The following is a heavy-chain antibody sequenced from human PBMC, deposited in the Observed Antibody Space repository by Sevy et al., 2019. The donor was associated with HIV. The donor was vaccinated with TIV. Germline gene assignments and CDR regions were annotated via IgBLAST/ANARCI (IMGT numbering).Heavy chain of an antibody. J-gene: IGHJ6*02. V-gene: IGHV1-69*13. Sequence: ASVKVSCKASGGTFSSYAISWVRQAPGQGLEWMGGIIPIFGTANYAQKFQGRVTITADESTSTAYMELSSLRSEDTAVYYCAGAAAIRSYYYGMDVWGQGTTVTVSS. CDR3: AGAAAIRSYYYGMDV. D-gene: IGHD2-2*02. CDR2: IIPIFGTA. CDR1: GGTFSSYA.